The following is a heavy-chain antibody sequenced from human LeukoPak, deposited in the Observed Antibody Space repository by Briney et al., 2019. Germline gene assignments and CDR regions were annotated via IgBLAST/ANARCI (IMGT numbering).Heavy chain of an antibody. CDR3: ARENDGEFDP. CDR1: GFTFSSYA. Sequence: PGGSLRLSCAASGFTFSSYAMSWVRQAPGKGLEWVSGISASGGSTYYADSVKGRFAISRDNSKNTPYLQMNSLRAEDTAVYYCARENDGEFDPWGQGTLVTVSS. J-gene: IGHJ5*02. CDR2: ISASGGST. V-gene: IGHV3-23*01.